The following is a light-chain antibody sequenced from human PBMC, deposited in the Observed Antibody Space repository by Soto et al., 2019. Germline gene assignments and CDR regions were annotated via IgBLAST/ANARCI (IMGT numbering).Light chain of an antibody. Sequence: QSVLTQPPSASGTPGQRVTISCSGSSSNIGSNAVNWYQQFPGTAPKLLIYSNVQRPSGVPDRFSGSKSGTSASLAISGLQSEDEADYYCAAWDDSLNGRGVFGTGTKVTVL. V-gene: IGLV1-44*01. CDR1: SSNIGSNA. J-gene: IGLJ1*01. CDR2: SNV. CDR3: AAWDDSLNGRGV.